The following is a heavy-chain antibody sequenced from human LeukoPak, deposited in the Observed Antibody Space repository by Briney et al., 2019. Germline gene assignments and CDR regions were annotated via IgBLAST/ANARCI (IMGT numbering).Heavy chain of an antibody. CDR3: ARDLLAYYDFWSGYPAYYYYYYGMDV. CDR2: VSSSSSYI. D-gene: IGHD3-3*01. CDR1: GFTFSSYS. Sequence: GGSLRLSCAASGFTFSSYSMNWVRQAPGKGLEWVSSVSSSSSYIYYADSVKGRFTISRDNAKNSLYLQMNSLRAEDTAVYYCARDLLAYYDFWSGYPAYYYYYYGMDVWGQGTTVTVSS. J-gene: IGHJ6*02. V-gene: IGHV3-21*01.